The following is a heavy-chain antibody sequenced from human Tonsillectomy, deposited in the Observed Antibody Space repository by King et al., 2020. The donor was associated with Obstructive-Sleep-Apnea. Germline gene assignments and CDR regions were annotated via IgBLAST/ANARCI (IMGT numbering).Heavy chain of an antibody. D-gene: IGHD1-26*01. J-gene: IGHJ3*02. Sequence: VQLQESGPGLVKPSETLSLTCIVSGGSIGSYYWSWIRQPPGKGLEWIGYIYYSGSTNYNPSLKSRVTMSVDTSKNQFSLKLSSVTAADTAVYYCARHESSVGRKRFFDIWGQGTMVTVSS. V-gene: IGHV4-59*08. CDR2: IYYSGST. CDR1: GGSIGSYY. CDR3: ARHESSVGRKRFFDI.